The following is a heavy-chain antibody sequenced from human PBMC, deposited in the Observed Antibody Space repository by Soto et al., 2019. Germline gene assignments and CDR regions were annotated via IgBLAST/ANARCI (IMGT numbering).Heavy chain of an antibody. CDR2: IFSDAER. J-gene: IGHJ6*02. CDR3: VRMNAEYYSSYSAMDV. Sequence: ESGPTLVNPTETLTLTCNVSGFSLTTGRMGVSWIRQPPGKALEWLAHIFSDAERSYSRSLQGRLTVSKVGSGSHVILTMTNMDAVDKGKYLCVRMNAEYYSSYSAMDVWGQGTTVTVSS. CDR1: GFSLTTGRMG. V-gene: IGHV2-26*01. D-gene: IGHD3-10*01.